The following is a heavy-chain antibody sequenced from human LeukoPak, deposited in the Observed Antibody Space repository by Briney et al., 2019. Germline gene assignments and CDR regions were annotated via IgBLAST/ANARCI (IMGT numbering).Heavy chain of an antibody. CDR3: ARDGVPGGRDV. Sequence: PGGSLRLSCAASGFAFSSHWMNWVRQAPGKGLECVANVNREGSDKNYVDSVKGRFTISRDNAKSSLYLQMNSLRVEDTAVYYCARDGVPGGRDVWGQGTTVTVS. CDR2: VNREGSDK. CDR1: GFAFSSHW. J-gene: IGHJ6*02. V-gene: IGHV3-7*01. D-gene: IGHD3-16*01.